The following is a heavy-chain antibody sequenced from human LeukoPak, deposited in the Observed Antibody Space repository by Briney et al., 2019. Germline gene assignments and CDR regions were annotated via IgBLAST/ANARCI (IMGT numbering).Heavy chain of an antibody. CDR1: GGSISSRIYY. Sequence: PSETLSLTCTVSGGSISSRIYYWGWLRQPPGKGLQWIGSIYYSGSTYYNPSLKSRVTISVDTSKNQFSLKLSSVTAADTAVYYCARSYCSTTSCYAVGAFDLWGQGTMVTVSS. CDR2: IYYSGST. V-gene: IGHV4-39*01. D-gene: IGHD2-2*01. J-gene: IGHJ3*01. CDR3: ARSYCSTTSCYAVGAFDL.